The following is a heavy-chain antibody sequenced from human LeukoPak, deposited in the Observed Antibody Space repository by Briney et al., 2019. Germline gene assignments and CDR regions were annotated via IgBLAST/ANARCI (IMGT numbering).Heavy chain of an antibody. V-gene: IGHV1-3*01. CDR2: INAGNGNT. D-gene: IGHD3-10*01. CDR1: GYTFTSYA. J-gene: IGHJ4*02. CDR3: ARADHGYYGSGSSLGY. Sequence: ASVKVSCKASGYTFTSYAMHWVRQAPGQRLEWMGWINAGNGNTKYSQKFQGRVTITRDTSASTAYVELSSLRSEDTAVYYCARADHGYYGSGSSLGYWGQGTLVTVSS.